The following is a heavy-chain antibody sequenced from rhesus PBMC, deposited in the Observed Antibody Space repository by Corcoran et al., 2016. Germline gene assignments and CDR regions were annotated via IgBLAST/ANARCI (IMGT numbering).Heavy chain of an antibody. CDR3: ARGAYGSSPLAD. CDR2: IYGSGSST. D-gene: IGHD4-4*01. V-gene: IGHV4-169*01. Sequence: QLQLQESGPGLVQPSETLSVTCAVSGGSISRRYWSWFRQAPGKGLEWIGDIYGSGSSTNYNPSRKSRVTLSVDTSKNQLSLKLSAVTAADTAVYYCARGAYGSSPLADWGQGVLVTVSS. CDR1: GGSISRRY. J-gene: IGHJ4*01.